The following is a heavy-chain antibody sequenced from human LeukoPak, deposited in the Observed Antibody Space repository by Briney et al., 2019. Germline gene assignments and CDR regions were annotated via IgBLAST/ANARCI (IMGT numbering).Heavy chain of an antibody. D-gene: IGHD3-10*01. J-gene: IGHJ3*02. CDR2: IDPSGGST. CDR1: GYTFTSYY. CDR3: ARAYYGSGSYRAFDI. Sequence: ASVKVSCKASGYTFTSYYMYWVRQAPGQGLEWMGIIDPSGGSTSYAQKFQDRVTMTRDTSTSTVDMELSSLRYEDTAVYYCARAYYGSGSYRAFDIWGQGTMVTVSS. V-gene: IGHV1-46*01.